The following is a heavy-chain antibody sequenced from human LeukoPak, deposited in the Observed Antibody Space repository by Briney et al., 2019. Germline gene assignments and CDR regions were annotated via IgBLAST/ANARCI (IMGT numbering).Heavy chain of an antibody. CDR1: GFTFDDYA. CDR2: ISWNSGSI. J-gene: IGHJ4*02. CDR3: AKDWYYDSNYFDH. Sequence: PGGSLRLSCAASGFTFDDYAMHWVRQAPGKGLEWVSGISWNSGSIGYADSVKGRFTISRDNAKNSLYLQMNSLRAEDTALYYCAKDWYYDSNYFDHWGQGTLVTVSS. D-gene: IGHD3-22*01. V-gene: IGHV3-9*01.